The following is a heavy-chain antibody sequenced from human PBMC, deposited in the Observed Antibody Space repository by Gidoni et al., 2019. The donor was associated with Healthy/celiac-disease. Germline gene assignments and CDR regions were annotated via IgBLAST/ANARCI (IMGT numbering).Heavy chain of an antibody. CDR3: ARVVLTEEMAPKSKNPGCFDL. V-gene: IGHV1-69*01. CDR1: AGNFSSYA. D-gene: IGHD3-9*01. CDR2: IIPSFGTA. J-gene: IGHJ2*01. Sequence: QVQRVQSGAEVKKPGSSVKVSCKASAGNFSSYAIRWVRQAPGQGLEWMGGIIPSFGTANYAHKFQGRVTITADESTSTAYMELSSLRSEDTAVYYCARVVLTEEMAPKSKNPGCFDLWGRGTLVTVSS.